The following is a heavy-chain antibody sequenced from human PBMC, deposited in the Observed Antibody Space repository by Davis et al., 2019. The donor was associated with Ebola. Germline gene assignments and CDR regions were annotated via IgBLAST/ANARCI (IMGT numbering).Heavy chain of an antibody. J-gene: IGHJ4*02. Sequence: PGGSLRLSCAASGFTFSSYAMHWVRQAPGKGLEWVAVISYDGSNKYYADSVKGRFTISRDNSKNTLYLQMNSLRAEDTAVYYCARYGYSYGYGYWGQGTLVTVSS. CDR2: ISYDGSNK. D-gene: IGHD5-18*01. CDR1: GFTFSSYA. CDR3: ARYGYSYGYGY. V-gene: IGHV3-30*14.